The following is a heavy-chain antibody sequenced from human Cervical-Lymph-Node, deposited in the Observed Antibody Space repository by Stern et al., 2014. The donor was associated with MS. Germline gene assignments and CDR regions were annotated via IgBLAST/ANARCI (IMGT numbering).Heavy chain of an antibody. CDR1: GFTVSSNY. D-gene: IGHD6-13*01. CDR2: IYSGGST. J-gene: IGHJ1*01. V-gene: IGHV3-66*02. CDR3: AGDGGSWYSPEYFQH. Sequence: EVQLVESGGGLVQPGGSLRLSCAASGFTVSSNYMSWVRQAPGKGLEWVSVIYSGGSTYYADSVKGRFTISRDNSKNTLYLQMNSLRAEDTAVYYCAGDGGSWYSPEYFQHWGQGTLVTVSS.